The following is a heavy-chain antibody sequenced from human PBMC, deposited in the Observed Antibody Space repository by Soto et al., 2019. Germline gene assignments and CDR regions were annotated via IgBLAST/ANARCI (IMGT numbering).Heavy chain of an antibody. J-gene: IGHJ5*02. D-gene: IGHD1-1*01. CDR2: ISSSSSTI. CDR3: ASELAALTWSAP. V-gene: IGHV3-48*02. Sequence: GGSLRLSCAAAGFNCSSYGMNWVRQAPGKGLEWVSYISSSSSTIYYADSVKGRFTISRDNAKNSLYLQMNSLRDEVTAVYYCASELAALTWSAPWGQGTLVTVSS. CDR1: GFNCSSYG.